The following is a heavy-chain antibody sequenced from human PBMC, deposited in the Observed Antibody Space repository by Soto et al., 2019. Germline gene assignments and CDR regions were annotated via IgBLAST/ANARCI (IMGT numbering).Heavy chain of an antibody. Sequence: GESLKISCKGSGYSFTSYWIGWVRQMPGKGLEWMGIIYPGDSDTRYSPSFQGQVTISADKSISTAYLQWSSLKASDTAMYYCARSPGARPAPYNWFDPCGQGTLVTVSS. V-gene: IGHV5-51*01. D-gene: IGHD6-6*01. J-gene: IGHJ5*02. CDR1: GYSFTSYW. CDR2: IYPGDSDT. CDR3: ARSPGARPAPYNWFDP.